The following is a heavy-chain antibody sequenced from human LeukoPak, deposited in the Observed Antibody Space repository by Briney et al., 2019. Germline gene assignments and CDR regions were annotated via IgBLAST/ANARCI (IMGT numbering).Heavy chain of an antibody. D-gene: IGHD3-22*01. V-gene: IGHV1-18*01. CDR3: ARDSHHRYNYDRSGYYRNPYDF. Sequence: ASVKVSCKASGYIFANFGINWVRQAPGQGLEWLGWISPNNGNASYAQKLQGRVTMTRDTSTSTAYLDLRSLRSDDTAVYYCARDSHHRYNYDRSGYYRNPYDFWGQGTMVTVSS. J-gene: IGHJ3*01. CDR2: ISPNNGNA. CDR1: GYIFANFG.